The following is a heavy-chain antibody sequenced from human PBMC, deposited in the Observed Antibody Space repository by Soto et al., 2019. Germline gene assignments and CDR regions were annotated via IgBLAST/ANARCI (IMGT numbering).Heavy chain of an antibody. CDR2: IDYNEVT. D-gene: IGHD6-19*01. CDR3: GKVLVADTKHNVSDS. V-gene: IGHV4-39*01. Sequence: SETLSLTCTVSGGSVSSNDYYWGWIRQPPAKGLEWIGTIDYNEVTSYNPSLKTRVTISRDTYKNQFSLRLPSVTAPHTALYSCGKVLVADTKHNVSDSWGPGILVTVSS. CDR1: GGSVSSNDYY. J-gene: IGHJ4*02.